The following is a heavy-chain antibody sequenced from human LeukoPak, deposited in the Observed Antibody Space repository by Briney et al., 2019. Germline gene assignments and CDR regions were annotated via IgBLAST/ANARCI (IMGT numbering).Heavy chain of an antibody. CDR1: GDSVSSNSAA. CDR3: ARGDARIDAFDI. CDR2: TYYRSKWYN. J-gene: IGHJ3*02. D-gene: IGHD5-24*01. V-gene: IGHV6-1*01. Sequence: SQTLSLTCAISGDSVSSNSAAWNWIRQSPSKGLEWLGRTYYRSKWYNNYAVSVKSRITVNPDTSKNQFSLQLNSVTPEDTAVYYCARGDARIDAFDIWGQGTMVTVSS.